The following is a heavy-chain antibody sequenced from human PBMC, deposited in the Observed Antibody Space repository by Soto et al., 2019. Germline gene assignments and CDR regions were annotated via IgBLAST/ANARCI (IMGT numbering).Heavy chain of an antibody. V-gene: IGHV1-2*04. Sequence: ASVKVSCKASGYTFTGYYMHWVRQAPGQGLEWMGWINPNSGGTNYAQKFQGWVTMTRDTSISTAYMELSRLRSEDTAVYYCARTSEYYYDSIGYYFDYWGQGTLVTVSS. CDR1: GYTFTGYY. J-gene: IGHJ4*02. CDR3: ARTSEYYYDSIGYYFDY. D-gene: IGHD3-22*01. CDR2: INPNSGGT.